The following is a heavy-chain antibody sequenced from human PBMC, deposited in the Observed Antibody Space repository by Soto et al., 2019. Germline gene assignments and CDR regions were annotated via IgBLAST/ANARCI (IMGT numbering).Heavy chain of an antibody. D-gene: IGHD5-12*01. CDR3: AKDYDHDY. CDR2: ISGSGGSK. CDR1: GFTFSSYA. J-gene: IGHJ4*02. V-gene: IGHV3-23*01. Sequence: LRLSCAASGFTFSSYAMSWVRQAPGKGLEWVSAISGSGGSKYYADSVTGRFTISSDHSKNTRYLQMNSLRAEDTAVYYCAKDYDHDYWGQGTLVTVSS.